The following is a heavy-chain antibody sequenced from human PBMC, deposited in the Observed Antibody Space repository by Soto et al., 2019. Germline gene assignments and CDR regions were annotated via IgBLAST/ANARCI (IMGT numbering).Heavy chain of an antibody. V-gene: IGHV3-30-3*01. J-gene: IGHJ4*02. CDR1: GFTFCSYA. Sequence: QGQLVESGGGVVQPGTSLRLSCEASGFTFCSYAMHWVRQAPGKGLEWVAVISYDGSNKYYADSVKGRFTISRDNSKNTLYLQMNSLRAEDTAVYYCARFLLDYGDIYWGQGTLVTVSS. CDR2: ISYDGSNK. CDR3: ARFLLDYGDIY. D-gene: IGHD4-17*01.